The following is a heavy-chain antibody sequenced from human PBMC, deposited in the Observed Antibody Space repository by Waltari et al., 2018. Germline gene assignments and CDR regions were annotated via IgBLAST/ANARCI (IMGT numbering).Heavy chain of an antibody. J-gene: IGHJ4*02. D-gene: IGHD5-18*01. V-gene: IGHV4-39*01. CDR3: ARQGDSYGFFDS. CDR1: GGSLSSNTYY. CDR2: IYYSGTT. Sequence: QLQLQESGPGLVKPSETLSLTCTVSGGSLSSNTYYWGCIRQSPGKGLEWIGSIYYSGTTYYNPSLQSRATISVDTSKNQFSLKLTSVIAADTAMYYCARQGDSYGFFDSWGLGTLVTISS.